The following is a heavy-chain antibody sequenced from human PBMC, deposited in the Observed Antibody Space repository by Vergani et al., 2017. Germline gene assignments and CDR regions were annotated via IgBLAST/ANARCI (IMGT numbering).Heavy chain of an antibody. V-gene: IGHV1-69*01. D-gene: IGHD4-17*01. CDR1: GGTFSSYA. Sequence: QVQLVQSGAEVEKPGSSVKVSCKASGGTFSSYAISWVRQAPGQGLEWMEGIIPIFGTANYAQKFQGRVTITADESTSTAYMELSSLRSEDTAVYYCARFSTVTTEADYYYYMDVWGKGTTVTVSS. J-gene: IGHJ6*03. CDR3: ARFSTVTTEADYYYYMDV. CDR2: IIPIFGTA.